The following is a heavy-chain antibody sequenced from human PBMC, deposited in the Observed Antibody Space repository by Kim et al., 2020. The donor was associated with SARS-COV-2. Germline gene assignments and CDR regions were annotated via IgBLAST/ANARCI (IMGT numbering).Heavy chain of an antibody. CDR1: GGSFSGYY. CDR2: INHSGST. D-gene: IGHD2-2*02. J-gene: IGHJ4*02. Sequence: SETLSLTCAVYGGSFSGYYWSWIRQPPGKGLEWIGEINHSGSTNYNPSLKSRVTISVDTSKNQFSLKLSSVTAADTAVYYCARGPKGIPRVPAAIPIDYWGQGTLVTVSS. V-gene: IGHV4-34*01. CDR3: ARGPKGIPRVPAAIPIDY.